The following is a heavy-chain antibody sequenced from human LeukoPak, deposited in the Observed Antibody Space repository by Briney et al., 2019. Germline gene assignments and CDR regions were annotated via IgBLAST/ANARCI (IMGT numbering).Heavy chain of an antibody. D-gene: IGHD3-10*01. CDR1: GYTFTGYY. Sequence: ASVKVSCKASGYTFTGYYMHWVRQAPGQGLEWMGWLNPNSGDTHFPQKFQGRVTMTTDTSITTAYMELSRLRSDDTAVYYCARGGNYGSGTYTAFDYWGQGALVTVSS. CDR3: ARGGNYGSGTYTAFDY. J-gene: IGHJ4*02. CDR2: LNPNSGDT. V-gene: IGHV1-2*02.